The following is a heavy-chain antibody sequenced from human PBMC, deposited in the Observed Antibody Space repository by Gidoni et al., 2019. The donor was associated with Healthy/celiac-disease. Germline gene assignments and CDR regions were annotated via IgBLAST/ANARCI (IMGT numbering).Heavy chain of an antibody. V-gene: IGHV1-46*01. CDR3: ARGQGGHCSGGSCYQYYYYYYGMDV. J-gene: IGHJ6*02. CDR1: GYTFTSYY. D-gene: IGHD2-15*01. Sequence: QVQLVQSGAEVKKPGASVKVSCKASGYTFTSYYMHWVRQAPGQGLEWMGIINPSGGSTSYAQKFQGRVTMTRDTSTSTVYMELSSLRSEDTAVYYCARGQGGHCSGGSCYQYYYYYYGMDVWGQGTTVTVSS. CDR2: INPSGGST.